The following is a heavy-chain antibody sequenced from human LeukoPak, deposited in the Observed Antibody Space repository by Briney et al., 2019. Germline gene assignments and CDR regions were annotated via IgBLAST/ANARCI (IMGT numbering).Heavy chain of an antibody. V-gene: IGHV3-7*01. J-gene: IGHJ4*02. CDR1: GFTFSSYW. Sequence: QTGGSLRLSCAASGFTFSSYWMSWVRQAPGKGLEWVANIKQDGSEKYYVDSVKGRFTISRDNAKNSLHLQMNSLRAEDTAVCYCARDGYYYGSGSYNFDYWGQGTLVTVSS. D-gene: IGHD3-10*01. CDR2: IKQDGSEK. CDR3: ARDGYYYGSGSYNFDY.